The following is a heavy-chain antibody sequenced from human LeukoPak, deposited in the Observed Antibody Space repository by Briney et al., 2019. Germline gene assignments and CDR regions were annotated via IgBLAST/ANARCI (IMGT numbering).Heavy chain of an antibody. J-gene: IGHJ5*02. Sequence: SAKVSCKASGGTFSSYAISWVRQAPGQGLEWMGGIIPIFGTANYAQKFQGRVTITTDESTSTAYMELSSLRSEDTAVYYCARLTTVTNNWFDPWGQGTLVTVSS. CDR1: GGTFSSYA. CDR2: IIPIFGTA. CDR3: ARLTTVTNNWFDP. D-gene: IGHD4-17*01. V-gene: IGHV1-69*05.